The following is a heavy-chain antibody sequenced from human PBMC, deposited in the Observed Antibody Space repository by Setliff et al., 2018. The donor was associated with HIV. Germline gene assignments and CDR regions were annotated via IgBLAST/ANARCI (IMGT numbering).Heavy chain of an antibody. J-gene: IGHJ4*02. D-gene: IGHD5-12*01. CDR1: GYTFTTYA. CDR3: ARGGGYDVVIYFDY. CDR2: IDTDNGNT. V-gene: IGHV1-3*04. Sequence: ASVKVSCKASGYTFTTYAMHWVRQAPGQRLEWMGWIDTDNGNTKYSQKFQGRITFTRDTSASTAYMELSSLRSEDTAVYYCARGGGYDVVIYFDYWGQGTLVTVSS.